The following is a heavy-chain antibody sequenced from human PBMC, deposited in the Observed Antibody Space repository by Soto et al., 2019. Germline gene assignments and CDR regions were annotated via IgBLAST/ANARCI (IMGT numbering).Heavy chain of an antibody. V-gene: IGHV4-39*01. CDR1: GVSVSTNTQY. CDR3: ARLKDIAAAGHFDY. D-gene: IGHD6-13*01. CDR2: IYYGGRT. J-gene: IGHJ4*02. Sequence: KPSETLSLTCTVSGVSVSTNTQYWGWIRQSPGKGLEWIGSIYYGGRTYYNPSLKSRVTISVDTSKNQFSLRLSSVTAADTAVYYCARLKDIAAAGHFDYWGQGTRVTVS.